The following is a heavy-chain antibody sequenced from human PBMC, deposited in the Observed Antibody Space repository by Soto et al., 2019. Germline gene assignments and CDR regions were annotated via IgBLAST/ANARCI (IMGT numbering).Heavy chain of an antibody. CDR1: GFTFSNYA. V-gene: IGHV3-23*01. D-gene: IGHD2-8*01. J-gene: IGHJ5*02. CDR3: ARARGYCSNGVCYKGELDP. CDR2: ISGNGGRT. Sequence: HPGGSLRLSCAASGFTFSNYAMNWVRQAPGKGLEWVSIISGNGGRTDYADSVKGRFTISRDNSKNSLFLQMNSLRAEDTAVYYRARARGYCSNGVCYKGELDPWGQGTLVTVSS.